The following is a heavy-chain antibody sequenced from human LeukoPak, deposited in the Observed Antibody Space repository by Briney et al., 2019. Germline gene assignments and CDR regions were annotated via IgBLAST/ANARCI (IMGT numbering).Heavy chain of an antibody. V-gene: IGHV4-31*03. Sequence: SETLSLTCTVSGGSISSGGYYWSWIRQHPGKGLEWIGYIYYSGSTYYNPSLKSRVTMSVDTSKNQFSLKLSSVTAADTPVYYCARGRATGYVDYWGQGTLVTVSS. J-gene: IGHJ4*02. D-gene: IGHD3-9*01. CDR3: ARGRATGYVDY. CDR1: GGSISSGGYY. CDR2: IYYSGST.